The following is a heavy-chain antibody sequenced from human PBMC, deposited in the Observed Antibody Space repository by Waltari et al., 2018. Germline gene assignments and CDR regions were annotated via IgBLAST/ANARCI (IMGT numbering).Heavy chain of an antibody. J-gene: IGHJ6*03. CDR3: AREVQLERRSGLEYYYYMDV. Sequence: EVQLVESGGGLVQPGGSLRLSCAASGFTFSSYEMNWVRQAPGKGLEWVSYISSSVSTIYYADSVKGRFTISRDNAKNSLYLQMNSLRAEDTAVYYCAREVQLERRSGLEYYYYMDVWGKGTTVTVSS. CDR1: GFTFSSYE. V-gene: IGHV3-48*03. D-gene: IGHD1-1*01. CDR2: ISSSVSTI.